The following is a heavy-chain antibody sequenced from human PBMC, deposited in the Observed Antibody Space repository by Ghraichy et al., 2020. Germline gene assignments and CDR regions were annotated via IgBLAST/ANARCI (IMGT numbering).Heavy chain of an antibody. J-gene: IGHJ3*02. Sequence: ETLSLTCTVSGCSISSSSYYWGWIRQPPGKGLEWIGSIYYSGSTYYNPSLKSRVTISVDTSKNQFSLKLSSVTAADTAVYYCARDRLIEFAFDIWGQGTMVTVSS. CDR2: IYYSGST. V-gene: IGHV4-39*07. CDR1: GCSISSSSYY. D-gene: IGHD3-16*01. CDR3: ARDRLIEFAFDI.